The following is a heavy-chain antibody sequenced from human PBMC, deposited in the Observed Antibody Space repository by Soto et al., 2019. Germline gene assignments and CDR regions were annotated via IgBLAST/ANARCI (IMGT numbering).Heavy chain of an antibody. V-gene: IGHV1-2*02. J-gene: IGHJ6*02. CDR3: AREGASTFHLYYYGMDV. D-gene: IGHD3-16*01. CDR1: GYTFTGYY. CDR2: INPHSGGT. Sequence: ASLTVSGKATGYTFTGYYMHWARQASGQGLEWMGWINPHSGGTNYEQKLQGRVTVTRDTSISTAYMELSRLRSDDTAEYYCAREGASTFHLYYYGMDVWSQGTTANVSS.